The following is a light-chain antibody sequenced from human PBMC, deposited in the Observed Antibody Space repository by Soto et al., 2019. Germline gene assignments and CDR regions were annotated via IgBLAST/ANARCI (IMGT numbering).Light chain of an antibody. CDR3: QQYGSSPPST. V-gene: IGKV3-20*01. CDR2: GAS. Sequence: EIVVTQSPGTLSLSPGERATLCCRASQSVSSSYLAWYQQKPGQAPRLLLYGASSRATALPDRFSGSGAGTDSTLTISSLEPEDFAVYYCQQYGSSPPSTFGQGNKLEIK. CDR1: QSVSSSY. J-gene: IGKJ2*01.